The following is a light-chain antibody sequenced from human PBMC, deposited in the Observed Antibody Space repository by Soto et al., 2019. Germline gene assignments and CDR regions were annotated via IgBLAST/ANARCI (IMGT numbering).Light chain of an antibody. CDR3: QQSYSSPPT. V-gene: IGKV1-13*02. Sequence: AIQLTQSPSSLSASVGDRVTITCRASQVISSALVWYQQKPGKAPNLLIYDASDLGSGVPPRFSGSGSGTDFTLTISSLQPEDFATYYCQQSYSSPPTFGQGTKVDIK. CDR2: DAS. CDR1: QVISSA. J-gene: IGKJ1*01.